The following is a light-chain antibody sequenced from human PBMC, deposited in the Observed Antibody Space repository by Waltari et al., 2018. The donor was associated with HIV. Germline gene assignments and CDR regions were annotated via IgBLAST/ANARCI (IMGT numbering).Light chain of an antibody. J-gene: IGLJ3*02. Sequence: QSVLTQPPSASGTPGQRVTISCSGSSSNIGTHTVHWYQHLPGSAPKLLIYSNKQRPSGVPDRFSASKSGTSASLAISGLRSEDEAEYYCAAWDENLNGLFGGGTKLTVL. CDR3: AAWDENLNGL. CDR1: SSNIGTHT. CDR2: SNK. V-gene: IGLV1-44*01.